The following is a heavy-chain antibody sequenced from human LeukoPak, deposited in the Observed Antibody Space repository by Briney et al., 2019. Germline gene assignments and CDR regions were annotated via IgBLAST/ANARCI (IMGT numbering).Heavy chain of an antibody. CDR2: INHSGST. CDR1: GGSFSGYY. D-gene: IGHD2-15*01. CDR3: ARVAGGGGWFDP. V-gene: IGHV4-34*01. J-gene: IGHJ5*02. Sequence: KPSETLSLTCAVYGGSFSGYYWSWIRQPPGKGLEWIGEINHSGSTNYSPSLKSRVTISVDTSKNQFSLKLSSVTAADTAVYYCARVAGGGGWFDPWGQGTLVTVSS.